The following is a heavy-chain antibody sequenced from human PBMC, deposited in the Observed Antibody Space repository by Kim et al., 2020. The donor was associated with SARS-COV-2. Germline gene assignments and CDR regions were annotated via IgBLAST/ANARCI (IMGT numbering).Heavy chain of an antibody. CDR1: GFTFSSYG. D-gene: IGHD5-12*01. CDR2: ISYDGSNK. V-gene: IGHV3-30*03. CDR3: DASGYSGPTGFDY. Sequence: GGSLRLSCAASGFTFSSYGMHWVRQAPGKGLEWVAVISYDGSNKYYADSVKGRFTISRDNSKNTLYLQMNSLRAEDTAVYYCDASGYSGPTGFDYWGQGT. J-gene: IGHJ4*02.